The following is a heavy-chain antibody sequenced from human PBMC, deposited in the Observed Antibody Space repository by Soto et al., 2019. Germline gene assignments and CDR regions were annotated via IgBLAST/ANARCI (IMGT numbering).Heavy chain of an antibody. D-gene: IGHD5-12*01. CDR3: ARDSYAVGGVPIVYDSGYYYGMDV. CDR2: ISSSSSYI. J-gene: IGHJ6*02. V-gene: IGHV3-21*01. Sequence: GGSLRLSCAASGYTFSSYSMNWVRQAPGKGLEWVSSISSSSSYIYYADSVKGRFTISRDNAKNSLYLQMNSLRAEDTAVYYCARDSYAVGGVPIVYDSGYYYGMDVWGQGTTVTVSS. CDR1: GYTFSSYS.